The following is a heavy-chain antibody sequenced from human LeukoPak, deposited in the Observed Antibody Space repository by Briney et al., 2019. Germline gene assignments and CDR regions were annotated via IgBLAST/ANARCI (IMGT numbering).Heavy chain of an antibody. Sequence: GGSLRLSCAASGFTFTSYSMSWVRQAPGKGLEWVSGTSDRGDYTYYADSVEGRFTISRDNSKNTLYLQMNSLRAEDTALYFCAKKAQYNGNYPLDYWGQGTLVTVSS. V-gene: IGHV3-23*01. CDR1: GFTFTSYS. CDR3: AKKAQYNGNYPLDY. J-gene: IGHJ4*02. D-gene: IGHD1-26*01. CDR2: TSDRGDYT.